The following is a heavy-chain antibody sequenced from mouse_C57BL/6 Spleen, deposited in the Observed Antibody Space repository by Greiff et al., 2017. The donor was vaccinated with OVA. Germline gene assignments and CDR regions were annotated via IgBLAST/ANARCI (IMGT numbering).Heavy chain of an antibody. CDR3: ARLAYYGNYSYAMDY. Sequence: QVQLQQPGAELVKPGASVKLSCKASGYTFTSYWMHWVKQRPGQGLEWIGMIHPNSGSSNYNEKFKSKATLTVDKSSSTAYMQLSSLTSEDSAVYYCARLAYYGNYSYAMDYWGQGTSVTVSS. CDR2: IHPNSGSS. J-gene: IGHJ4*01. D-gene: IGHD2-10*01. CDR1: GYTFTSYW. V-gene: IGHV1-64*01.